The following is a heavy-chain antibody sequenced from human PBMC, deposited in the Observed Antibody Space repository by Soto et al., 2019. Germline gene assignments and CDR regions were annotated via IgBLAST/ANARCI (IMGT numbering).Heavy chain of an antibody. J-gene: IGHJ4*01. CDR1: GGSISSYY. Sequence: SETLYLTGTVSGGSISSYYWSWIRQSPGKGLEWIGYIYYSGSTNYNPSLKSRVTISVDTSKNQFSLKLSSVTAADTAVYYCARVCRAYCGGGDCGDGIGFWGHGTLVTVSS. CDR3: ARVCRAYCGGGDCGDGIGF. D-gene: IGHD2-21*01. CDR2: IYYSGST. V-gene: IGHV4-59*01.